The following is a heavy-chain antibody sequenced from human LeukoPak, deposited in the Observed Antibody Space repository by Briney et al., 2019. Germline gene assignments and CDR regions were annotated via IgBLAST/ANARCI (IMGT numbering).Heavy chain of an antibody. D-gene: IGHD3-22*01. CDR3: ARTDNSGYYVEQ. CDR2: IYSSGTT. Sequence: SQTPSLTCTVYGDSISSGSDYWSWIRQHPGTGLEWIGYIYSSGTTYYNPSLKSRVTISLDTSKNQFSLELSSVTAADTAVFYCARTDNSGYYVEQWGQGTLVTVSS. V-gene: IGHV4-31*03. J-gene: IGHJ4*02. CDR1: GDSISSGSDY.